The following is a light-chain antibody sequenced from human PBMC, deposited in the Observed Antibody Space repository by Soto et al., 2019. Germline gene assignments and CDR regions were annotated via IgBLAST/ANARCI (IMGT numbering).Light chain of an antibody. Sequence: DIQMTQSPSTLSASVGDRVTITCRASQSISSWVAWYQQKPGKAPKLLIYDVSSLESGVPSRFSGSGSGTEFTLTISSLQPDDFATYYCQQYNSYWTVGQGTKVDSK. CDR2: DVS. CDR3: QQYNSYWT. J-gene: IGKJ1*01. V-gene: IGKV1-5*01. CDR1: QSISSW.